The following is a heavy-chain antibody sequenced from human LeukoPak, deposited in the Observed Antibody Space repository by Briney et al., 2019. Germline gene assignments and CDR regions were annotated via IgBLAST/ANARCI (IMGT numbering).Heavy chain of an antibody. Sequence: QPGGSLRLSCAASGFTFSSYGMHWVRQAPGKGLEWVAVISYDGSNKYYADSVKGRFTISRDNSKNTLYLQMNSLRAEDTAVYYCARALGCSSTSCYPHYYYYGMDVWGQGTTVTVSS. CDR2: ISYDGSNK. D-gene: IGHD2-2*01. J-gene: IGHJ6*02. CDR1: GFTFSSYG. CDR3: ARALGCSSTSCYPHYYYYGMDV. V-gene: IGHV3-30*19.